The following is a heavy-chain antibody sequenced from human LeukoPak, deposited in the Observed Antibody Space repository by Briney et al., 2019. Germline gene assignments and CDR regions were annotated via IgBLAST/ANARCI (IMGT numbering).Heavy chain of an antibody. CDR3: AREYSSSSLDV. D-gene: IGHD6-6*01. V-gene: IGHV1-2*02. Sequence: GASVKVSCKASGYTFTSYGITWVRQAPGQGLEWMGWINPNSGGTNYAQKFQGRVTMTRDTSISTAYMELSRLRSDDTAVYYCAREYSSSSLDVWGKGTTVTVSS. J-gene: IGHJ6*04. CDR2: INPNSGGT. CDR1: GYTFTSYG.